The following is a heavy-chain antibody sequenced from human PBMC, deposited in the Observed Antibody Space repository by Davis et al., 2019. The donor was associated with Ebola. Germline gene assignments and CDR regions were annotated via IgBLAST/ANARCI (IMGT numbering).Heavy chain of an antibody. CDR3: ARADDSSGYYPDFDY. CDR1: GFTFSTYG. J-gene: IGHJ4*02. D-gene: IGHD3-22*01. V-gene: IGHV3-30*02. CDR2: IRNDGSNK. Sequence: GESLKISCATSGFTFSTYGMHWVRQAPGKGLEWVAFIRNDGSNKYYADSVKGRFTISRDNSRNTLYLQMNSLRAEDTAVYYCARADDSSGYYPDFDYWGQGTLVTVSS.